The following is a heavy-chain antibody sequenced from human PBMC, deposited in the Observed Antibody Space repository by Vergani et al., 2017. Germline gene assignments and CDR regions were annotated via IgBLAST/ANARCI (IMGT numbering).Heavy chain of an antibody. V-gene: IGHV3-33*01. D-gene: IGHD1-14*01. Sequence: QVQLVESGGGVVQPGRSLRLPCAASGITFNQYGMHWVRQAPGKGLEWVAVTWYDGNNKQYADSVKGRFTISRDNSKSTMYLQMNSLRDEDTGVDYCARDLRLLYNRFDPWGQGTLVTVSS. CDR1: GITFNQYG. CDR3: ARDLRLLYNRFDP. CDR2: TWYDGNNK. J-gene: IGHJ5*02.